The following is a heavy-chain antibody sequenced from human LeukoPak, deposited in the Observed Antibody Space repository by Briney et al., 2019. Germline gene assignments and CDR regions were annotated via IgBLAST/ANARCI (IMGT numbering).Heavy chain of an antibody. Sequence: GGSLRLSCAASGFTFSSYAMSWVRQAPGKGLEWVSGINWNGGSTGYADSVKGRFTISRDNAKNSLYLQMNSLRAEDTALYYCARAGTTLRYYYYYYMDVWGKGTTVTVSS. J-gene: IGHJ6*03. D-gene: IGHD1-1*01. CDR1: GFTFSSYA. CDR3: ARAGTTLRYYYYYYMDV. V-gene: IGHV3-20*04. CDR2: INWNGGST.